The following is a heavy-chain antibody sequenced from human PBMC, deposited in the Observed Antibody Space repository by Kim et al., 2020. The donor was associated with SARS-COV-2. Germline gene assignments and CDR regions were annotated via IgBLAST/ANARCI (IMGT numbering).Heavy chain of an antibody. Sequence: GGSLRLSCAASGFSVSDNYMSWVRQAPGKGLEWVSIIYRGGSTYYTDSVKRRFTISRDDSKNTLYLQMSNLSADDTAAYYCSRGWAVGYSGSYGMDVWG. CDR2: IYRGGST. CDR1: GFSVSDNY. J-gene: IGHJ6*02. V-gene: IGHV3-53*01. D-gene: IGHD1-26*01. CDR3: SRGWAVGYSGSYGMDV.